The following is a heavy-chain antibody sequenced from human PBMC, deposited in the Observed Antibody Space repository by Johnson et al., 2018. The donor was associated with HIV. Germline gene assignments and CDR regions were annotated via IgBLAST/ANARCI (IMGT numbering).Heavy chain of an antibody. J-gene: IGHJ3*02. Sequence: QVQLVESGGGVVRPGGSLRLSCAASGFTFSSYGMHWVRQAPGKGLEWVAVISYNGSNKYYADSVKGRFTISRDNAKNTLYVQMNSLRAEDTAVYYCAKSTQANILRESGPYGAFDIWGQGTMVTVSS. D-gene: IGHD3-10*01. V-gene: IGHV3-30*18. CDR3: AKSTQANILRESGPYGAFDI. CDR1: GFTFSSYG. CDR2: ISYNGSNK.